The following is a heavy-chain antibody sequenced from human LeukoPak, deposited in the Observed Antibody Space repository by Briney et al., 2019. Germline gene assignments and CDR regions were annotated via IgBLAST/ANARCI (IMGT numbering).Heavy chain of an antibody. D-gene: IGHD3-9*01. Sequence: PSETLSLTCTVSGGSISSSSYYWGWIRQPPGKGLEWIGSIYYSGSTYYNSSLKSRVTISVDTSKNQFSLKLCSVTAADTAVYYCARHRKYYDILTGYYEGAFDIWGQGTMVTVSS. CDR1: GGSISSSSYY. V-gene: IGHV4-39*01. J-gene: IGHJ3*02. CDR3: ARHRKYYDILTGYYEGAFDI. CDR2: IYYSGST.